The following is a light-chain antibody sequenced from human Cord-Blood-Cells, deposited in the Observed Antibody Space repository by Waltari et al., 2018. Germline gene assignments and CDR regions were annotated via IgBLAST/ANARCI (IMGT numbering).Light chain of an antibody. J-gene: IGLJ1*01. CDR1: SSNTGRNN. CDR2: RNN. V-gene: IGLV1-47*01. CDR3: AAWDDSLSGYV. Sequence: QSVLTQPPSASGTPGQRVTISCSGSSSNTGRNNVYWYQQLPGTAPKLLIYRNNQGPSGVPDRFSGSKSGTSASLAISGLRSEDEADYYCAAWDDSLSGYVFGTGTKVTVL.